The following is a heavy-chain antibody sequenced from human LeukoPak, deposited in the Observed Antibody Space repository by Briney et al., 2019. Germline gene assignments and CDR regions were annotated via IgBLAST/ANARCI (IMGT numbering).Heavy chain of an antibody. CDR2: ITGNGVYT. Sequence: GGSLRPSCAVSGLPFGSYGMTWVRQAPGKGLEWVSGITGNGVYTYYADSVKGRFTISRDNSKSTLSLQMNSLRAEDTAVYYCAKSYCGGDCGWGPGTLVTVSS. D-gene: IGHD2-21*02. CDR1: GLPFGSYG. V-gene: IGHV3-23*01. J-gene: IGHJ4*02. CDR3: AKSYCGGDCG.